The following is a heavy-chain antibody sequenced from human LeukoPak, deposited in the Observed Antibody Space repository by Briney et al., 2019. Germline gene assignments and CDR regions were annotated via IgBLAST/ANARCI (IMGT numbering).Heavy chain of an antibody. CDR2: ISYDGSNK. Sequence: PGGSLRLSCAASGFTFSSYAMHWVRQAPGKGLEWVAVISYDGSNKYYADSVKGRFTISRDNSKNTLYLQMNSLRAEDTAVYYCARALRITMIVVAYWGQGTLVTASS. CDR1: GFTFSSYA. CDR3: ARALRITMIVVAY. V-gene: IGHV3-30-3*01. J-gene: IGHJ4*02. D-gene: IGHD3-22*01.